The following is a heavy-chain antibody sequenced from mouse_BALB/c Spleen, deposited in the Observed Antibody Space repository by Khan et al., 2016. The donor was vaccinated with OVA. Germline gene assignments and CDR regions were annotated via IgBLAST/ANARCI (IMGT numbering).Heavy chain of an antibody. V-gene: IGHV1S56*01. Sequence: QVRLQQSGSEVVKPGALVKISCKASGYTFTTYDINWVKQRPGQGLDWIGRVYPGDGTTQYNEKFKGKATLTADKSSSTVYMQFSSLTSENSAVYCCEREGLQGLAMDYWGQGTSVTVSS. J-gene: IGHJ4*01. CDR1: GYTFTTYD. D-gene: IGHD2-4*01. CDR3: EREGLQGLAMDY. CDR2: VYPGDGTT.